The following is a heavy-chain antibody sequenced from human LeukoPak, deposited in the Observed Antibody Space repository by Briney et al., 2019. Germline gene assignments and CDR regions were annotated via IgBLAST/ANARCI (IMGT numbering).Heavy chain of an antibody. CDR1: GFTFSSYA. V-gene: IGHV3-33*08. Sequence: PGGSLRLSCAASGFTFSSYAMHWVRQAPGKGLEWVAVIWYDGSNKYYADSVKGRFTISRDNSKNTLYLQMNSLRAEDTAVYYCARDRGGVEYSSSWYPDAFDIWGQGTMVTVSS. J-gene: IGHJ3*02. D-gene: IGHD6-13*01. CDR3: ARDRGGVEYSSSWYPDAFDI. CDR2: IWYDGSNK.